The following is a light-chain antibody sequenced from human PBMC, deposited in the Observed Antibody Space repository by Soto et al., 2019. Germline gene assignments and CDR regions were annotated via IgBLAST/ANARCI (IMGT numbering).Light chain of an antibody. CDR2: DAS. CDR1: QSISSW. J-gene: IGKJ1*01. CDR3: QQYNSYSPWT. V-gene: IGKV1-5*01. Sequence: DIQMTQSPPTLSASVGDRVTITCRASQSISSWLAWCQQKPGKAPKLLIYDASSLESGVPSRFSGSGSGTEFTLTISSLQPDDFATYYCQQYNSYSPWTFGQGTKVDIK.